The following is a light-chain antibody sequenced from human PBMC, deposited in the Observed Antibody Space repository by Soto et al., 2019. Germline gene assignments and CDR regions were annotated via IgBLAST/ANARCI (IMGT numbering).Light chain of an antibody. Sequence: EIVMTQSPATLSVSPGERATLSCRASQSVSSKLAWYQQKRGQAPRLLIYGASTRATGVPARFSGSGSGTEFTLTISSLQSEDFAVYYCQQYNGWPWTFDQGTKVEIK. CDR2: GAS. J-gene: IGKJ1*01. CDR1: QSVSSK. V-gene: IGKV3D-15*01. CDR3: QQYNGWPWT.